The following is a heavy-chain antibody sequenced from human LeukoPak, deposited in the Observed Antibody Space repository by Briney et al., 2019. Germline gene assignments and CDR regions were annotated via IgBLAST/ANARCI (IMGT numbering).Heavy chain of an antibody. CDR3: ARGRYYYDSSGPGNSDFDY. J-gene: IGHJ4*02. CDR2: INHSGNT. Sequence: SETLSLTCAVYGGSFSGYYWSWIRQPPGKGLEGIWEINHSGNTNHNPSLKSRVTISVDTSKNQFSLKLSSVTAADTAVYYCARGRYYYDSSGPGNSDFDYWGQGTLVTVSS. CDR1: GGSFSGYY. D-gene: IGHD3-22*01. V-gene: IGHV4-34*01.